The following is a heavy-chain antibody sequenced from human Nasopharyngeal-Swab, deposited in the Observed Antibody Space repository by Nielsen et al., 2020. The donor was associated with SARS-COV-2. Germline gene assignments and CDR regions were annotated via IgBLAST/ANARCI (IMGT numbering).Heavy chain of an antibody. CDR2: IIPILGIA. CDR3: AREFSPYDSSGYSDY. Sequence: SVKVSCKASGGTFSSYAISWVLQAPGQGLEWMGRIIPILGIANYAQKLQGRVTMTTDTSTSTAYMELRSLRSDDTAVYYCAREFSPYDSSGYSDYWGQGTLVTVSS. V-gene: IGHV1-69*04. CDR1: GGTFSSYA. D-gene: IGHD3-22*01. J-gene: IGHJ4*02.